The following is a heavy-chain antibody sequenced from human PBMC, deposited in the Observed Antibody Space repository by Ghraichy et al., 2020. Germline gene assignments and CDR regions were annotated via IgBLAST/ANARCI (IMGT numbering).Heavy chain of an antibody. V-gene: IGHV3-23*01. CDR3: AKGMSYDFWSGYYPSY. CDR1: GFTFSTYA. Sequence: GGSLRLSCAASGFTFSTYAMTWVRQAPGKGLEWVSAISGSGGTTYYAASVKGRFTISRDNSKNTLYLQMNSLGAEDTAVYYCAKGMSYDFWSGYYPSYWGQGTLVTVSS. CDR2: ISGSGGTT. J-gene: IGHJ4*02. D-gene: IGHD3-3*01.